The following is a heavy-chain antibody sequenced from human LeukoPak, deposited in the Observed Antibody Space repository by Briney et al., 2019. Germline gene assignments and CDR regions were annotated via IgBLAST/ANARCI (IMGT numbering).Heavy chain of an antibody. CDR2: ITADSGTT. Sequence: PGGSLRLSCAVSGFTFSTKSMNWVRQAPGKGLEWVSYITADSGTTYYADSVKGRFTISRDNAKNSLYLQMNSLRVEDTAVYYCVRAVGVSARGYFDLWGRGTLVTVSS. V-gene: IGHV3-48*01. J-gene: IGHJ2*01. D-gene: IGHD2-8*01. CDR3: VRAVGVSARGYFDL. CDR1: GFTFSTKS.